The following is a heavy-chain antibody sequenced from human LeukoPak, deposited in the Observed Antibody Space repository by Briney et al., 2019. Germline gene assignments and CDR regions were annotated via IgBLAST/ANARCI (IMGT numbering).Heavy chain of an antibody. CDR1: GGSISSSSYY. CDR3: GGGGGGSGSYYNYYMDV. J-gene: IGHJ6*03. CDR2: MYSSGST. V-gene: IGHV4-39*07. D-gene: IGHD3-10*01. Sequence: NPSETLSLTCTVSGGSISSSSYYWGWIRQPPGKGLEWIGSMYSSGSTYYNPSLKSRVTISVDTSKNQFSLKLSSVTAADTAVYDGGGGGGGSGSYYNYYMDVWGKGTTVTVSS.